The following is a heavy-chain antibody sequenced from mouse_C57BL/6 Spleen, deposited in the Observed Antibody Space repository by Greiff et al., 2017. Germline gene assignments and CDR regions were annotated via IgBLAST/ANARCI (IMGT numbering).Heavy chain of an antibody. CDR2: INYDGSST. CDR3: ARVDYGSPFAY. V-gene: IGHV5-16*01. CDR1: GFTFSDYY. Sequence: EVKVVESEGGLVQPGSSMKLSCTASGFTFSDYYMAWVRQVPEKGLEWVANINYDGSSTYYLDSLKSRFIISRDNAKNILYLQMSSLKSEDTATYYCARVDYGSPFAYWGQGTLVTVSA. D-gene: IGHD1-1*01. J-gene: IGHJ3*01.